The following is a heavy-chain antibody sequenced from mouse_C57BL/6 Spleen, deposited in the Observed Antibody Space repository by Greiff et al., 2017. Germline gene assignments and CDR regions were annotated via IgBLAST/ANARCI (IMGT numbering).Heavy chain of an antibody. CDR2: ISSGSSTL. CDR3: ARRYYGSSPYFDY. D-gene: IGHD1-1*01. V-gene: IGHV5-17*01. J-gene: IGHJ2*01. Sequence: EVKLMESGGGLVKPGGSLKLSCAASGFTFSDYGMHWVRQAPEKGLEWVAYISSGSSTLYYADTVKGRFTISRDNAKNTLFLQMTSLRSEDTAMYYCARRYYGSSPYFDYWGQGTTLTDAS. CDR1: GFTFSDYG.